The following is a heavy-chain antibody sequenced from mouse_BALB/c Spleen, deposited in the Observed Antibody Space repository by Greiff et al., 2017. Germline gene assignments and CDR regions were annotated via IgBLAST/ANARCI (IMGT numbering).Heavy chain of an antibody. D-gene: IGHD2-4*01. J-gene: IGHJ4*01. CDR1: GYTFSSYW. CDR3: ARRAPIYYDYAMDY. V-gene: IGHV1-9*01. Sequence: QVQLQQSGAELMKPGASVKISCKATGYTFSSYWIEWVKQRPGHGLEWIGEILPGSGSTNYNEKFKGKATFTADTSSNTAYMQLSSLTSEDSAVYYCARRAPIYYDYAMDYWGQGTSVTVSS. CDR2: ILPGSGST.